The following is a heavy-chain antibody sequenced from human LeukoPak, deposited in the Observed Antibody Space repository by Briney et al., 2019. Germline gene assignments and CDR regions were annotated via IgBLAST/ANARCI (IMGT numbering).Heavy chain of an antibody. CDR3: VRDVWGDRDSYFDY. CDR1: GFTFSFYW. V-gene: IGHV3-74*01. D-gene: IGHD2-21*01. CDR2: INNDGRST. J-gene: IGHJ4*02. Sequence: GGSLRLSCASSGFTFSFYWMHWVRQAPGKGLVWVSRINNDGRSTSYGDFVKGRFTISRDNAKNTLYLQMNSLRAEDTAIYYCVRDVWGDRDSYFDYWGQGTLVTVSS.